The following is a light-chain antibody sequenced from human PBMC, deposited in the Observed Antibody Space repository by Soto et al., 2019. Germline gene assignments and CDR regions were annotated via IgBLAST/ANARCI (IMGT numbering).Light chain of an antibody. V-gene: IGLV8-61*01. Sequence: QTVVTQEPSFSVSPGGTVTLTCGLSSGPVSTSYYASWYQQTPGQAPRTLISSTNTRSSGVPDRFSGSILGNKAALTITGAQADDECDYYCVLYMGRGSYVFGTGTKLTVL. CDR3: VLYMGRGSYV. CDR1: SGPVSTSYY. CDR2: STN. J-gene: IGLJ1*01.